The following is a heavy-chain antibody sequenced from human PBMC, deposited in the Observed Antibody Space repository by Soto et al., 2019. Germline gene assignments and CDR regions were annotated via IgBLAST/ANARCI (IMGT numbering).Heavy chain of an antibody. CDR1: GFTFSNYD. Sequence: GGSLRLSCEASGFTFSNYDMNWVRQAPGKGLEWVSYISGSGRTIYYADSVKGRFTISRDSAKKSLFRQMNSLRAEDTALYYCARGDDNSGYYYAFDSWGQGT. D-gene: IGHD3-22*01. V-gene: IGHV3-48*03. CDR3: ARGDDNSGYYYAFDS. CDR2: ISGSGRTI. J-gene: IGHJ4*02.